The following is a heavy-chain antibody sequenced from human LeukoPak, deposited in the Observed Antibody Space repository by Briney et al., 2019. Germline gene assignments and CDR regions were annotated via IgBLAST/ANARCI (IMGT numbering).Heavy chain of an antibody. V-gene: IGHV4-4*07. Sequence: PSETLSLTCTVSGGSISSYYWSWIWQPAGKGLEWIGRVYTSGITNYNPSLKSRITMSVDTFKNQFSLKLTSVTAADTAVYYCARHNGFDRGYYYYMDVWGKGTTVTVSS. CDR1: GGSISSYY. J-gene: IGHJ6*03. CDR3: ARHNGFDRGYYYYMDV. D-gene: IGHD3-9*01. CDR2: VYTSGIT.